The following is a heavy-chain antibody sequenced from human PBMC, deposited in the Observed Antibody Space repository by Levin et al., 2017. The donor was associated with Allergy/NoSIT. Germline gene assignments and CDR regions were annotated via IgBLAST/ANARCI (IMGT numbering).Heavy chain of an antibody. CDR3: VRDPHRGGDYDY. CDR1: GFTFSNYW. V-gene: IGHV3-7*04. Sequence: RASVKVSCGTSGFTFSNYWMNWVRQAPGKGLEWVANIGQDGNEKYYVDSVKGRFTISRDNARNSLYLQMNSLRAEDTAVYYCVRDPHRGGDYDYWGQGTLVTVSS. D-gene: IGHD4-17*01. J-gene: IGHJ4*02. CDR2: IGQDGNEK.